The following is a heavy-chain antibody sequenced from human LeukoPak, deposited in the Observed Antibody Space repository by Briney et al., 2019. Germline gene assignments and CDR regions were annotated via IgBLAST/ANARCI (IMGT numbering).Heavy chain of an antibody. J-gene: IGHJ3*01. CDR1: GFTFSSYG. D-gene: IGHD4/OR15-4a*01. Sequence: PGGSLRLSCAASGFTFSSYGMHWVRQAPGKGLEWVAFIRYDGSNKYYADSVKGRFTISRDNAKNSLFLQMNSLRAEDTAIYYCARESLFNANFDAFDLWGQGTMVTVSS. V-gene: IGHV3-30*02. CDR2: IRYDGSNK. CDR3: ARESLFNANFDAFDL.